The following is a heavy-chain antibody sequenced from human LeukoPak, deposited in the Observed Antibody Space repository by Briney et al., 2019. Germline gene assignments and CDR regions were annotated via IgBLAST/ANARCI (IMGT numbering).Heavy chain of an antibody. J-gene: IGHJ4*02. Sequence: SETLSLTCTVSGGSISSYYWSWIRQPPGKGLEWIGYIYYSGSTNYNPSLKSRVTISVDTSKNQFSLKLSSVTAADTAVYYCASPSAGSGSWYGFDYWGQGTLVTVSS. CDR1: GGSISSYY. CDR2: IYYSGST. V-gene: IGHV4-59*01. D-gene: IGHD6-13*01. CDR3: ASPSAGSGSWYGFDY.